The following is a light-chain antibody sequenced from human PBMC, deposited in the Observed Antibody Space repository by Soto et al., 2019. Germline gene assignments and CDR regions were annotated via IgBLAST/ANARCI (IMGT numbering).Light chain of an antibody. CDR3: KQYSAYSLT. V-gene: IGKV1-5*01. J-gene: IGKJ1*01. CDR2: GVY. Sequence: DIQMTQSPSTLSASVGDRVTITCRASRNIGTWLAWYQQRPGKAPKLLVYGVYSLETGVPSRFSGSGSGTDFTLTIRSLQPDDFATFYCKQYSAYSLTFGQGTKVDNK. CDR1: RNIGTW.